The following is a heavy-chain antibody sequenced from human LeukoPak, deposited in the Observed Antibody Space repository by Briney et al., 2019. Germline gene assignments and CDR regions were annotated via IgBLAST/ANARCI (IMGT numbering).Heavy chain of an antibody. D-gene: IGHD2-8*02. J-gene: IGHJ4*02. CDR1: GFTFSISA. CDR2: IAHHGNNK. CDR3: AKDGSWSCTD. Sequence: GGSLRLSRGASGFTFSISAMHWVRQGPGKGLEWVAYIAHHGNNKYYADSVKGRFTISRDNSKGSLYLQMNSLRADDTAVYYCAKDGSWSCTDWGQGTLARVSS. V-gene: IGHV3-30*02.